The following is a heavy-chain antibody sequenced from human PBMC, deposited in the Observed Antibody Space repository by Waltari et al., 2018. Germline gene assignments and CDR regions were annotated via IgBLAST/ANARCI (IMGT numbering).Heavy chain of an antibody. CDR2: ISSSSSYI. D-gene: IGHD1-26*01. CDR3: ARDLWELPYWYFDL. Sequence: EVQLVESGGGLVKPGGSLRLSCAASGFTFSSYSMNWVRQAPGKGLEWVSSISSSSSYIYYADSVKGRFTISRDNAKNSLYLQMNSLRAEDTAVYYCARDLWELPYWYFDLWGRGTLVTVSS. J-gene: IGHJ2*01. CDR1: GFTFSSYS. V-gene: IGHV3-21*01.